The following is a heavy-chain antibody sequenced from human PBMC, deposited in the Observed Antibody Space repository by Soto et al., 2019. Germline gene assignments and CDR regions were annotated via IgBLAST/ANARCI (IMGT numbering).Heavy chain of an antibody. CDR2: IYYSGST. D-gene: IGHD6-19*01. Sequence: SETLSLTCTVSGGSISSGGYYWSWIRQHPGKGLEWIGYIYYSGSTYYNPSLKSRVTISVDTSKNQFSLKLSSVTAADTAVYYCARGAVAGLWFDPWGQGTLGTVSS. CDR3: ARGAVAGLWFDP. CDR1: GGSISSGGYY. J-gene: IGHJ5*02. V-gene: IGHV4-31*03.